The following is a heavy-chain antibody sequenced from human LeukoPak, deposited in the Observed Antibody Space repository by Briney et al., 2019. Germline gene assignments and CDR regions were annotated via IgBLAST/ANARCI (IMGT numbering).Heavy chain of an antibody. CDR2: IYYSGSA. CDR3: ARDGKYCSSGSCYSAGIDY. CDR1: GGSISSGGYY. Sequence: ASETLSLTCTVSGGSISSGGYYYSWIRQHPGKGLEWIGHIYYSGSAFYNPSLKSRGTMSIDTSKNQFSLNLSSVTAADTAVYYCARDGKYCSSGSCYSAGIDYWGQGTLVTVSS. D-gene: IGHD2-15*01. V-gene: IGHV4-31*03. J-gene: IGHJ4*02.